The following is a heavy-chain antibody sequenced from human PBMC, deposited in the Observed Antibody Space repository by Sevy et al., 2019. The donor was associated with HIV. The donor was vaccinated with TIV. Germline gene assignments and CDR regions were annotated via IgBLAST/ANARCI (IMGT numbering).Heavy chain of an antibody. CDR3: ARAIGV. CDR2: INQDGSEI. Sequence: GESLKISCVGAGISISSHWMNWVRQSPGKGLEWVANINQDGSEIYYVGSVKGRFTISRDNARNSGYLQMHSLSVEDSGVYYCARAIGVWGQGTTVTVSS. CDR1: GISISSHW. J-gene: IGHJ6*02. D-gene: IGHD2-21*01. V-gene: IGHV3-7*01.